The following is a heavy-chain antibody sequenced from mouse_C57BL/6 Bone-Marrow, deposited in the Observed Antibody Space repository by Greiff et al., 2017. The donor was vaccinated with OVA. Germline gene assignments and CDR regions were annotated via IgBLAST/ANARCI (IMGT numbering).Heavy chain of an antibody. V-gene: IGHV1-58*01. J-gene: IGHJ1*03. CDR1: GYTFTSYG. CDR2: IYIGNGYT. CDR3: ANHYYGLYWYFDV. Sequence: VQLQQSGAELVRPGSSVQMSCKTSGYTFTSYGINWVKQRPGQGLEWIGYIYIGNGYTEYNEKFKGKATLTSDTSSSTAYMQLSSLTSEDSAIYFCANHYYGLYWYFDVWGTGTTVTVSS. D-gene: IGHD1-2*01.